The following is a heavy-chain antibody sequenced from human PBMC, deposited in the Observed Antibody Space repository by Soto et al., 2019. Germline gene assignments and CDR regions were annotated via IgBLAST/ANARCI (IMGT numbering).Heavy chain of an antibody. D-gene: IGHD6-13*01. V-gene: IGHV1-58*01. CDR3: AAERIAAAGDYFDY. J-gene: IGHJ4*02. CDR1: GFTFTSSA. CDR2: IVVGSGNT. Sequence: ASVKVSCKASGFTFTSSAVQWVRQARGQRLEWIGWIVVGSGNTNYAQKFRERVTITRDMSTSTAYMELSSLRSEDTAVYYCAAERIAAAGDYFDYWGQGTLVTVYS.